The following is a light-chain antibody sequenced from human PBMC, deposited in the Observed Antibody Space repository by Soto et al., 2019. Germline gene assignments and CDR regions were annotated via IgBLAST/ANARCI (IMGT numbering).Light chain of an antibody. J-gene: IGKJ2*01. CDR1: QSITSE. CDR3: QQGHNLPLT. Sequence: EIVMTQSPATLSVSPGERATPSCRASQSITSELAWYQQKPGQPPRLLVYGATTRATGVPARFTGTESGSEFTLTISGLQSEDFAVYYCQQGHNLPLTFGQGTRLEI. V-gene: IGKV3-15*01. CDR2: GAT.